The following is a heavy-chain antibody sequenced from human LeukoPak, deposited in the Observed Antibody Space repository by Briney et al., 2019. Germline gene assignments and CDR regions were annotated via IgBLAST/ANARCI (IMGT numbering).Heavy chain of an antibody. Sequence: SETLSLTCTVSGGSISSYYWSWIRQPPGKGLGWIGYIYYSGSTNYNPSLKSRVTMSVDTSKNQFSLKVSSVTAADTAVYYCARGRARRYFDLWGRGTLVTVSS. D-gene: IGHD6-6*01. V-gene: IGHV4-59*01. J-gene: IGHJ2*01. CDR2: IYYSGST. CDR1: GGSISSYY. CDR3: ARGRARRYFDL.